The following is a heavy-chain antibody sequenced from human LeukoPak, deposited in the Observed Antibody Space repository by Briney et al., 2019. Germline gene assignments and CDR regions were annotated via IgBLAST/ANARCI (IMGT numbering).Heavy chain of an antibody. CDR1: GGTFSSYA. Sequence: GSSVKVSCKASGGTFSSYAISWVRQAPGQGLEWMGGIIPIFGTANYAQKFQGRVTITTDESTSTAYMELSSLRSEDTAVYYCAGGRTDTMKVVVTFDYWGQGTLVTVSS. CDR3: AGGRTDTMKVVVTFDY. CDR2: IIPIFGTA. D-gene: IGHD3-22*01. J-gene: IGHJ4*02. V-gene: IGHV1-69*05.